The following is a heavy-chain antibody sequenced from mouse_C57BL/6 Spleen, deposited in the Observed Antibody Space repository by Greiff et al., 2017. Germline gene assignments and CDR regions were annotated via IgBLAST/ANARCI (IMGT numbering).Heavy chain of an antibody. CDR2: ISAGGSYT. Sequence: EVKLVESGGGLVKPGGSLKLSCAASGFTFSSYAMSWVRQTPEKRLEWVATISAGGSYTYYPDNVKGRFTISRDNAKNNLYLQMSHLKSEDTAMYYCARGGYDKGAWFAYWGQGTLVTVSA. D-gene: IGHD2-2*01. CDR3: ARGGYDKGAWFAY. J-gene: IGHJ3*01. V-gene: IGHV5-4*03. CDR1: GFTFSSYA.